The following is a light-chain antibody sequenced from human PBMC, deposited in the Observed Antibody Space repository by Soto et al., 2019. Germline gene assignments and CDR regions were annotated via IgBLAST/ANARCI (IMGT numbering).Light chain of an antibody. CDR3: SSYTSSTAYV. CDR2: EVS. J-gene: IGLJ1*01. V-gene: IGLV2-14*01. CDR1: SSDVGGYNY. Sequence: QSALTQPASVSGSPGQSITISCTGTSSDVGGYNYVSWYQLHPGKAPKLMVYEVSNRPSGVSNRFSGSKSGNTASLTISGLQAEDEADYYCSSYTSSTAYVFGTGTSHRP.